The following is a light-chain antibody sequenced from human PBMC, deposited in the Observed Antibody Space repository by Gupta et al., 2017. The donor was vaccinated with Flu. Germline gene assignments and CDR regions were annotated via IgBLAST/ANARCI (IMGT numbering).Light chain of an antibody. J-gene: IGKJ4*01. CDR2: WAS. CDR3: QQYYSTPLT. Sequence: DIVMPQFPGSVAVFMGERASINCKSSQSVLYSSNNKNYLAWYQQKPGQPPKLLIYWASTRESGVPDRFSGSGSGTDFTLTISSLQAEDVAVYYCQQYYSTPLTFGGGTKVEIK. CDR1: QSVLYSSNNKNY. V-gene: IGKV4-1*01.